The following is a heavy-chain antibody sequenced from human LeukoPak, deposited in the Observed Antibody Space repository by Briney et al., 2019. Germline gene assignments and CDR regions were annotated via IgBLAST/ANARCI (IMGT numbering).Heavy chain of an antibody. CDR3: ARLTSSGWYDYYFDY. D-gene: IGHD6-19*01. Sequence: PSETLSLTCAVYGGSFSGYYWSWIRQAPGKGLEWVSVIYSGGSTYYADSVKGRFTISRDNSKNTLYLQMNSLRAEDTAVYYCARLTSSGWYDYYFDYWGQGTLVTVSS. CDR1: GGSFSGYY. CDR2: IYSGGST. J-gene: IGHJ4*02. V-gene: IGHV3-53*01.